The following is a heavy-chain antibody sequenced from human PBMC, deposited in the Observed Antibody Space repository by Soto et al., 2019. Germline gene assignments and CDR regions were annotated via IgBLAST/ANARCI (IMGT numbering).Heavy chain of an antibody. Sequence: QVQLVESGGGVVQPGRSLRLSCAASGFTFSSYGMHWVRQAPGKGLEWVAVIWYDGSNKYYADSVKGRFTISRDNSKNTLYLQMNSLRAEDTAVYYCARGRITIFGVLIVPLDFDYWGQGTLVTVSS. CDR3: ARGRITIFGVLIVPLDFDY. D-gene: IGHD3-3*01. CDR2: IWYDGSNK. V-gene: IGHV3-33*01. CDR1: GFTFSSYG. J-gene: IGHJ4*02.